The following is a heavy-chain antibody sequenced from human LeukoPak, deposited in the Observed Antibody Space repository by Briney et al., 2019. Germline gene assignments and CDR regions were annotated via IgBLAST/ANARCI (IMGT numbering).Heavy chain of an antibody. CDR2: IYNSGST. CDR1: GGSISSYY. Sequence: PSETLSLTCTVSGGSISSYYWSWIRQPAGKGLEWIGRIYNSGSTNYNPSLKRRVTMSVDASKNQFSLKLSSVTAADTAVYYCARPRYGDYLTSWPGYFDPWGQGTLVTVSS. J-gene: IGHJ5*02. CDR3: ARPRYGDYLTSWPGYFDP. D-gene: IGHD4-17*01. V-gene: IGHV4-4*07.